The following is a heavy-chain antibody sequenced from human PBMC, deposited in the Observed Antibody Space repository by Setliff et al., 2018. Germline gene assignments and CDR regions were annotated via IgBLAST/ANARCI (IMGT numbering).Heavy chain of an antibody. Sequence: AASVKVSCKSSGYTFTSYPINWMRQAPGQGLEWMGWINTKTGKPTYAQAFTGRIVFSLDTSVSTAYLQISSLKADDTAVYYCARDTGVRGHEISGYYGGGFAYWGQGTPVTVSS. V-gene: IGHV7-4-1*02. CDR1: GYTFTSYP. CDR3: ARDTGVRGHEISGYYGGGFAY. CDR2: INTKTGKP. D-gene: IGHD3-22*01. J-gene: IGHJ4*02.